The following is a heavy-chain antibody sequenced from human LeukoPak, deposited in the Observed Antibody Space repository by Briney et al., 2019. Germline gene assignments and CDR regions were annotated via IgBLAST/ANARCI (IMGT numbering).Heavy chain of an antibody. J-gene: IGHJ4*02. CDR3: AKARGLGIVGAHFDY. D-gene: IGHD1-26*01. V-gene: IGHV3-30*02. CDR1: GFTFSSYG. Sequence: GGSLRLSCAASGFTFSSYGMHWVRQAPGKGLEWVAFIRYDGSNKYYADSVKGRFTISRDNSKNTLYLQMNSLRAEDTAVYYCAKARGLGIVGAHFDYWGQGTLVTVSS. CDR2: IRYDGSNK.